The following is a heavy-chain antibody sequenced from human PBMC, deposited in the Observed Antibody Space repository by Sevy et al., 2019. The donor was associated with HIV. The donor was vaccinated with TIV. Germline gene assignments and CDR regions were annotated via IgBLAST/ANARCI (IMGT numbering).Heavy chain of an antibody. Sequence: ASVKVSCKASGGTFSSYGISWVRQAPGQGLEWMGGIIPILGTVNYAQKFQGRVTITADESTKTAYMELSGLRSADTAVYYCARGGGNGWYYFDYWGQETLVTVSS. CDR2: IIPILGTV. V-gene: IGHV1-69*13. CDR1: GGTFSSYG. J-gene: IGHJ4*02. CDR3: ARGGGNGWYYFDY. D-gene: IGHD6-19*01.